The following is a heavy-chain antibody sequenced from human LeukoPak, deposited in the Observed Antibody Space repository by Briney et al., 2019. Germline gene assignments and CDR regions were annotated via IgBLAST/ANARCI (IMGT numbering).Heavy chain of an antibody. D-gene: IGHD2-2*01. J-gene: IGHJ6*03. V-gene: IGHV3-23*01. CDR2: ISGSGGSA. CDR3: ANPFSTPRSNYYIDV. CDR1: GFTFSSYA. Sequence: GGSLRLSCAASGFTFSSYAMSWVRQAPGKGLEWVSAISGSGGSAYYADSVKGRFTTSRDNSKSTLYLQMNSLRAEDTAVYYCANPFSTPRSNYYIDVWGKGTTVTVSS.